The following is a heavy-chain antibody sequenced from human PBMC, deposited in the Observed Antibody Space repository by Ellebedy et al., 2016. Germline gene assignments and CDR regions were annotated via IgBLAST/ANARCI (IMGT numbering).Heavy chain of an antibody. D-gene: IGHD6-6*01. CDR3: ATVRRSSSYGMDV. Sequence: GESLKISCAASGFTVSTNYMGWVRQAPGKGLEWVSVIFSGGATYYADSLKGRFTISRDNSKNTLYLQMNDVRAEDTAVYYCATVRRSSSYGMDVWGQGTTVNVSS. V-gene: IGHV3-53*01. CDR1: GFTVSTNY. J-gene: IGHJ6*02. CDR2: IFSGGAT.